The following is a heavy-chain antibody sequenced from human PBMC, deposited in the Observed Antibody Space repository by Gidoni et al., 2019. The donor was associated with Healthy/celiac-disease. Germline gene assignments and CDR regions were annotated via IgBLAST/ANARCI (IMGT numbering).Heavy chain of an antibody. J-gene: IGHJ6*02. CDR1: GFTFSSYG. D-gene: IGHD6-13*01. V-gene: IGHV3-33*08. CDR2: IWYDGSNK. CDR3: ARGVAAAETLYYYGMDV. Sequence: QVQLVESGGGVVQPGRSLRLSCAASGFTFSSYGMHWVRQATGKGLEWVAVIWYDGSNKYYADSVKGRFTISRDNSKNTLYLQMNSLRAEDTAVYYCARGVAAAETLYYYGMDVWGQGTTVTVSS.